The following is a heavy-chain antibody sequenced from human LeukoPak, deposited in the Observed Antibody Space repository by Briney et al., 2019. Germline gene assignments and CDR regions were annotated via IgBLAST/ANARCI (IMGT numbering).Heavy chain of an antibody. CDR2: IWYDGSNK. Sequence: GGSLRLSCAASGFTFSSYGMYWVRQAPGKGLEWVAVIWYDGSNKYYADSVKGRFTISRDNSKNTLYLQMNSLGAEDTAVYYCAKDGPNYYGSGSPDYWGQGTLVTVSS. J-gene: IGHJ4*02. D-gene: IGHD3-10*01. CDR1: GFTFSSYG. V-gene: IGHV3-33*06. CDR3: AKDGPNYYGSGSPDY.